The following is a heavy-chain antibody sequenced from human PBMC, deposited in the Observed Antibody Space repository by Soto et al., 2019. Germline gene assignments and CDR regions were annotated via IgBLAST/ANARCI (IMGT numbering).Heavy chain of an antibody. J-gene: IGHJ4*02. CDR3: ARAIETAMDPCDY. CDR1: GFSFTTYA. D-gene: IGHD5-18*01. V-gene: IGHV3-30-3*01. CDR2: ISDDGSIK. Sequence: GSLRLSCAASGFSFTTYAMHWVRQAPGKGLEWVAVISDDGSIKYYADSVKGRFTISRDNSKNTFYLQMNSLRGDDTALYYCARAIETAMDPCDYWGQGALVTVSS.